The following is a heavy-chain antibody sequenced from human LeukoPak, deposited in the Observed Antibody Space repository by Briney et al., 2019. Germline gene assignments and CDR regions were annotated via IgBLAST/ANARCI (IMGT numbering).Heavy chain of an antibody. Sequence: GVSLRLSCAASGFTFSSYAMSWVRQAPGKGLEWVSAISGSGGSTYYADSVKGRFTISRDNSKSTLYLQMNSLRAEDTAVYYCAKDEDIVVVPAAEYFQHWGQGTLVTVSS. CDR2: ISGSGGST. D-gene: IGHD2-2*01. V-gene: IGHV3-23*01. CDR1: GFTFSSYA. J-gene: IGHJ1*01. CDR3: AKDEDIVVVPAAEYFQH.